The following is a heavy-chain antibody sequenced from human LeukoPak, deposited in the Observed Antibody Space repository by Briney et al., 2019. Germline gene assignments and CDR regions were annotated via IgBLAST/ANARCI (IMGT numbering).Heavy chain of an antibody. D-gene: IGHD6-19*01. Sequence: PSETLSLTCTGSNDSMTRYYWAWIRQPAGKGLEWIGRIFSSGSTNYNPSLKTRVTMSEDVSKNQFSLTLSSVTAADTAVYYCARGWYSSGWYVFDYWGQGTLVTVTS. CDR1: NDSMTRYY. CDR3: ARGWYSSGWYVFDY. V-gene: IGHV4-4*07. CDR2: IFSSGST. J-gene: IGHJ4*02.